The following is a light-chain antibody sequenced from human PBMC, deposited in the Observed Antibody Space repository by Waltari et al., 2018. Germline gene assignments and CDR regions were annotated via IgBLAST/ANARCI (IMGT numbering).Light chain of an antibody. CDR1: QSLLHSNGYYY. CDR3: MQDLQTWT. CDR2: LGS. Sequence: DIVMTQSPLSLPVTSGEPASISCRSSQSLLHSNGYYYLDWYLQEPGQSPQLLICLGSNRASGVPDRFTGSASGKDFTLKISRVEAEDVGVYYCMQDLQTWTCGQGTKVEIK. J-gene: IGKJ1*01. V-gene: IGKV2-28*01.